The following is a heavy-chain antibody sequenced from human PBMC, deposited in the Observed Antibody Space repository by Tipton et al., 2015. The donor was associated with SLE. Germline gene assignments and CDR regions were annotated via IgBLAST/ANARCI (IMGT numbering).Heavy chain of an antibody. CDR2: IYYSGST. D-gene: IGHD5-24*01. V-gene: IGHV4-59*01. CDR3: ARTRDGSLDY. J-gene: IGHJ4*02. Sequence: GSLRLSCTVSGGSISSYYWSWIRQPPGKGLEWIGYIYYSGSTNYNPSLKSRVTISVDTSKNQFSLKLSSVTAADTAVYYCARTRDGSLDYWGQGTLVTVSS. CDR1: GGSISSYY.